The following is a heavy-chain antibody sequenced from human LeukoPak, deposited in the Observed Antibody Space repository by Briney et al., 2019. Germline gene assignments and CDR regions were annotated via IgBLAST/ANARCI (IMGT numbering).Heavy chain of an antibody. CDR2: IHSDGSST. CDR1: GFTFNSYW. CDR3: ARVRFGDYEPEGYFDL. V-gene: IGHV3-74*01. D-gene: IGHD4-17*01. Sequence: GGSLRLSCVASGFTFNSYWMHWVRQVPGEGPMWVSRIHSDGSSTSYADSVRGRFTISRDNAKNTLYLQMDSLRDEDTAVYYCARVRFGDYEPEGYFDLWGRGTLVIVSS. J-gene: IGHJ2*01.